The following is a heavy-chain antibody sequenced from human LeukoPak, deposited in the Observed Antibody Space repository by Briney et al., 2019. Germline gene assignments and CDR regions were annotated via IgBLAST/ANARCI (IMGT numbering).Heavy chain of an antibody. CDR2: ISYDGSNK. CDR1: GFTFSSYA. Sequence: GRSLRLSCAAPGFTFSSYAMHWVRQAPGKGLEWVAVISYDGSNKYYADSVKGRFTISRDNAKNSLYLQMNSLRAEDTAVYYCARDGVYYYMDVWGKGTTVTVSS. J-gene: IGHJ6*03. CDR3: ARDGVYYYMDV. V-gene: IGHV3-30*04.